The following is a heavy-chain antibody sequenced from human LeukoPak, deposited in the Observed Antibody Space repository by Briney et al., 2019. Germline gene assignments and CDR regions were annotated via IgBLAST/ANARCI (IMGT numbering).Heavy chain of an antibody. J-gene: IGHJ4*02. D-gene: IGHD1-26*01. CDR2: ITDSEST. CDR1: GAAISGYY. V-gene: IGHV4-59*01. Sequence: SETLSLTCTVSGAAISGYYWSWIRQPPGQRLEWIGYITDSESTNYNPSLRSRVTISVDTSKKQFSLKMSSVTAADTAVYYCAGLSAWDLLGGEVILDYWGQGALVTVSS. CDR3: AGLSAWDLLGGEVILDY.